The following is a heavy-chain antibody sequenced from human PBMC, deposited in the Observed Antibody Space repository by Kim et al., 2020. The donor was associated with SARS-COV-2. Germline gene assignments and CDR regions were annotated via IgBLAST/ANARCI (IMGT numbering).Heavy chain of an antibody. J-gene: IGHJ6*01. Sequence: GGSLRLSCAASGFTFSSYGMHWVRQAPGKGLEWVAVISYDGSNKYYADSVKGRFTISRDNSKNTLYLQMNSLRAEDTAVYYCAKDGGLSEWFTYYDYGM. CDR2: ISYDGSNK. CDR3: AKDGGLSEWFTYYDYGM. CDR1: GFTFSSYG. D-gene: IGHD3-3*01. V-gene: IGHV3-30*18.